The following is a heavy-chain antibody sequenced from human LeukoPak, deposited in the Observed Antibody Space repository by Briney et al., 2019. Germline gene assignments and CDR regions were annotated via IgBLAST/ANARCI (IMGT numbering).Heavy chain of an antibody. Sequence: ASETLSLTCTVSGGSISSYYWSWIRQPPRKGLEWIGYIHYTGSTNYNPSLKSRVTISVDTSKNQFSLKLSSVTAADTAVYYCARVEEGYGSGRRENYYYYYVDVWGEGTTVTISS. J-gene: IGHJ6*03. CDR1: GGSISSYY. V-gene: IGHV4-59*01. D-gene: IGHD3-10*01. CDR2: IHYTGST. CDR3: ARVEEGYGSGRRENYYYYYVDV.